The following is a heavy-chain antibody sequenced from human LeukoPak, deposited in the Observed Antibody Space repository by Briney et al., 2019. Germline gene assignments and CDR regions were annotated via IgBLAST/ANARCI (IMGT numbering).Heavy chain of an antibody. J-gene: IGHJ4*02. Sequence: GGSLSLSCAASGFTFSRHTMHWVRQAPGKGLEWVAVISFDGTKHYYADSVKGRFTIARDNSKNTLYLQMSGLRGQDTAIYYCVKDRAAVLEYWGQGTLVTVSS. D-gene: IGHD2-15*01. CDR3: VKDRAAVLEY. V-gene: IGHV3-30*18. CDR2: ISFDGTKH. CDR1: GFTFSRHT.